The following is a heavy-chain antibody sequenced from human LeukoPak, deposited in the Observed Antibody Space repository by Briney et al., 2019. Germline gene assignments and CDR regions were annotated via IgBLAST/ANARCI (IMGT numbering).Heavy chain of an antibody. Sequence: SETLSLTCAVYGGSFSGYYWSWIRQPPGKGLEWIGEINHSGSTNYNPSLKSRVTISVDTSKNQFSLKLSSVTAADTAVYYCARSSGSLSDYWGQGTLVTVSS. J-gene: IGHJ4*02. CDR3: ARSSGSLSDY. CDR2: INHSGST. CDR1: GGSFSGYY. V-gene: IGHV4-34*01. D-gene: IGHD1-26*01.